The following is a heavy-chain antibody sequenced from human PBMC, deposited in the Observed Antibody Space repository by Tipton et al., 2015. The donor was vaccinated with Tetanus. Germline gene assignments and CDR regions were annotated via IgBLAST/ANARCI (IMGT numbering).Heavy chain of an antibody. J-gene: IGHJ4*02. D-gene: IGHD5-24*01. Sequence: GLVKPSETLSLTCTVSRGPISSYYWSWIRQPAGKGLEWIGHISNGNTDYVPSLKGRLTLSADTSKNQISLNLRSVTAEDAGIYFCARGITDGYNRRFDYWGQGTLVAVSS. CDR1: RGPISSYY. CDR2: ISNGNT. CDR3: ARGITDGYNRRFDY. V-gene: IGHV4-4*07.